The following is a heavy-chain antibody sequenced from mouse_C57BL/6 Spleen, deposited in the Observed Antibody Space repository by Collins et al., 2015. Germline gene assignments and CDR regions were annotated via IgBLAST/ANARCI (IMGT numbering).Heavy chain of an antibody. Sequence: VSCRASGYTFTSYWMHWVKQRPGQGLEWIGRIHPSDSDTNYNQKFKGKATLTVDKSSSTAYMQLSSLTSEDSAVYYCAIPYYYGNSYAMDYWGQGTSVTVSS. CDR3: AIPYYYGNSYAMDY. CDR2: IHPSDSDT. J-gene: IGHJ4*01. CDR1: GYTFTSYW. V-gene: IGHV1-74*01. D-gene: IGHD1-1*01.